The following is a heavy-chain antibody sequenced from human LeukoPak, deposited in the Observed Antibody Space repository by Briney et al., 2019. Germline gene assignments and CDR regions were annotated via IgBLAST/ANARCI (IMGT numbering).Heavy chain of an antibody. CDR3: AKDRYSGSCGRSYRGEYYFDY. CDR2: ISYDGSNK. V-gene: IGHV3-30*18. J-gene: IGHJ4*02. CDR1: GFTFSSYG. Sequence: PGRSLRLSCAASGFTFSSYGMHWVRQAPGKGLEWVAVISYDGSNKYYADSVKGRFTISRDNSKNTLYLQMNSLRAEDTAVYYCAKDRYSGSCGRSYRGEYYFDYWGQGTLVTVSS. D-gene: IGHD1-26*01.